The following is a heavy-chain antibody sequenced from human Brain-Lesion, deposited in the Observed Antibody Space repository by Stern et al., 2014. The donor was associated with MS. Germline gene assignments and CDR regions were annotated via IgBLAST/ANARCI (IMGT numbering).Heavy chain of an antibody. CDR3: ARDQRGITIFGVVTDYYYLGMDV. D-gene: IGHD3-3*01. V-gene: IGHV1-2*02. Sequence: QVQLGQSGAEVKKPGASVKVSCKTSGYIFTGYYIHWVRQAPGQWLEGMAWINPNTGGTKYAQKFQGRVTMSRDTSISTAYVELSSLTSDDTAVYYCARDQRGITIFGVVTDYYYLGMDVWGQGTTVTVSS. J-gene: IGHJ6*02. CDR2: INPNTGGT. CDR1: GYIFTGYY.